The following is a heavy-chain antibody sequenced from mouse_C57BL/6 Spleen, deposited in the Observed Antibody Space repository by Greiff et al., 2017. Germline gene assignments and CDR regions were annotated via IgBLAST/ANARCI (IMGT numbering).Heavy chain of an antibody. Sequence: VQLQQSGPGMVKPSQSLSLTCTVTGYSITSGYDWHWIRHFPGNKLEWMGYISYSGSTNYNPSLKSRISITHDTSKNHFFLKLNSVTTEDTATYYCARSGLLREYFDYWGQGTTLTVSS. J-gene: IGHJ2*01. CDR1: GYSITSGYD. V-gene: IGHV3-1*01. CDR3: ARSGLLREYFDY. D-gene: IGHD2-3*01. CDR2: ISYSGST.